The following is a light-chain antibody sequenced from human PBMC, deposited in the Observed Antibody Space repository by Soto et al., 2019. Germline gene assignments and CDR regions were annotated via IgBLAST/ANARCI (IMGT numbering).Light chain of an antibody. V-gene: IGLV1-44*01. CDR1: SSDIGSYNH. CDR2: SHN. J-gene: IGLJ1*01. Sequence: QSVLTQPASVSGSPGQPITISCSGTSSDIGSYNHVAWYQQFPGTAPKLLIYSHNQRPSGVPDRFSGSKSGTSASLAISGLQSEDEADYYCAAWDASLNGYVFGTGTKV. CDR3: AAWDASLNGYV.